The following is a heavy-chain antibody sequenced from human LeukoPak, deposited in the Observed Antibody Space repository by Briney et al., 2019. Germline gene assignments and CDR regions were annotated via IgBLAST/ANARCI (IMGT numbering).Heavy chain of an antibody. Sequence: ASVKVSCKTSGGTFGSFAISWVRQAPGQGLEWMGRIIPIFGTTEYAQKFQGRVTITTDESRSTAYMEVSSLRSEDTAVYYCARDRKTISQYHCYYMDVWGKGTTVTVSS. CDR1: GGTFGSFA. J-gene: IGHJ6*03. D-gene: IGHD3-3*01. CDR3: ARDRKTISQYHCYYMDV. CDR2: IIPIFGTT. V-gene: IGHV1-69*05.